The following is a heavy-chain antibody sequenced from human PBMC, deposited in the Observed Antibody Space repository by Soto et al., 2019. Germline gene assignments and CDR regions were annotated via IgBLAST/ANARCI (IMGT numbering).Heavy chain of an antibody. CDR3: AREWEDYYGSGSYYNQGIYYGMDV. V-gene: IGHV3-21*01. CDR2: ISSSSSYI. CDR1: GFTFSSYS. Sequence: PGGSLRLSCAASGFTFSSYSMNWVRQAPGKGLEWVSSISSSSSYIYYADSVKGRFTISRDNAKNSLYLQMNSLRAEDTAVYYCAREWEDYYGSGSYYNQGIYYGMDVWGQGTTVTVSS. J-gene: IGHJ6*02. D-gene: IGHD3-10*01.